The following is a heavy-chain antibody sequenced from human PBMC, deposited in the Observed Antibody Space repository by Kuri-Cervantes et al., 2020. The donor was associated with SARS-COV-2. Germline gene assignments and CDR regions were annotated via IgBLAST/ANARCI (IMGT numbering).Heavy chain of an antibody. CDR1: GFTFSDHY. CDR2: TRNKANSYTT. CDR3: ARGNYYDSSGYLYYYGMDV. Sequence: GGSLRLSCAASGFTFSDHYMDWVRQAPGKGLEWVGRTRNKANSYTTEYAASVKGRFTISRDDSKNSLYLQMNSLKTEDTAVYYCARGNYYDSSGYLYYYGMDVWGQGTTVTVSS. V-gene: IGHV3-72*01. J-gene: IGHJ6*02. D-gene: IGHD3-22*01.